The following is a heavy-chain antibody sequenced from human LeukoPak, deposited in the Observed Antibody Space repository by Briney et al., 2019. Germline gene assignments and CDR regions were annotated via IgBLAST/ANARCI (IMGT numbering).Heavy chain of an antibody. CDR1: GGSFSGYY. J-gene: IGHJ4*02. V-gene: IGHV4-34*01. CDR2: INHSGST. CDR3: ARDRTGLYEYSYVDY. Sequence: PSETPSLTCAVYGGSFSGYYWSWIRQPPGKGLEWIGEINHSGSTNYNPSLKSRVTISVDTSKNQFSLKLSSVTAADTAVYYCARDRTGLYEYSYVDYWGQGTLVTVSS. D-gene: IGHD5-18*01.